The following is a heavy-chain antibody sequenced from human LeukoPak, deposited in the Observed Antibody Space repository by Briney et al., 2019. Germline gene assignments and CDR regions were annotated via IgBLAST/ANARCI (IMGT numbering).Heavy chain of an antibody. V-gene: IGHV3-48*03. Sequence: SGGSLRLSCAASGFTFSSYEMNWVRQAPGKGLEWVSYISSSGSTIYYADSVKGRFTISRDNAKNSLYLQMNSLRAEDTAVYYCARVNSSGWYSYLLGYYYYYMDVWGKGTTVTISS. CDR1: GFTFSSYE. J-gene: IGHJ6*03. CDR3: ARVNSSGWYSYLLGYYYYYMDV. CDR2: ISSSGSTI. D-gene: IGHD6-19*01.